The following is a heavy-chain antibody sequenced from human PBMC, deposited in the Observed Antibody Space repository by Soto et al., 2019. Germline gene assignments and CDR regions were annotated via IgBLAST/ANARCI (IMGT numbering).Heavy chain of an antibody. CDR3: ARVVMTTDLLHYGMDV. D-gene: IGHD4-17*01. CDR2: INSDGSST. CDR1: GFTFSSYW. J-gene: IGHJ6*02. V-gene: IGHV3-74*01. Sequence: GGSLRLSCAASGFTFSSYWMHWVRQAPGKGLVWVSRINSDGSSTSYADSVKGRFTISRDNAKNTLYLQMNSLRAEDTAVYYCARVVMTTDLLHYGMDVWGQGTTVTVSS.